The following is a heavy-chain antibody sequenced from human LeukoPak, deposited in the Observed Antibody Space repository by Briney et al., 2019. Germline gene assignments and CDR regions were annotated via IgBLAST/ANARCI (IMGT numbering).Heavy chain of an antibody. CDR3: AKDTTFGLPSYGMDV. Sequence: GGSLRLSCAASGFTFDDYAMHWVRQAPGKGLEWVSGISWNSGNIDYAGSVKGRFTISRDNAENSLYLQMNSLRAEDTALYYCAKDTTFGLPSYGMDVWGQGTTVTVSS. J-gene: IGHJ6*02. D-gene: IGHD3/OR15-3a*01. V-gene: IGHV3-9*01. CDR1: GFTFDDYA. CDR2: ISWNSGNI.